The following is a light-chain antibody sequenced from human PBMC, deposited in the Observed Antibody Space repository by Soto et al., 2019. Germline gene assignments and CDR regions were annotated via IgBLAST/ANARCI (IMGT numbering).Light chain of an antibody. J-gene: IGKJ1*01. CDR3: QQYNSFPT. V-gene: IGKV3-11*01. Sequence: EIVLTQSPATLSLSPGERVTLSCRASQSINTYLAWYQQKPGQAPRILIYDASKRATGIPARFSGSGSGTDFTLTISSLEPEDFAVYYCQQYNSFPTFGQGTKVEIK. CDR2: DAS. CDR1: QSINTY.